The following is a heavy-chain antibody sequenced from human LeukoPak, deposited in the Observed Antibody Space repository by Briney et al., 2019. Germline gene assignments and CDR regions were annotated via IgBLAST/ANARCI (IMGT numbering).Heavy chain of an antibody. D-gene: IGHD2-2*01. CDR1: GFAFNTYA. Sequence: GGSLRLSCAASGFAFNTYAMTWVRQAPGEGLEWLSYISSSSNTIYYADSVKGRFTISRDNAKNSLSLQLNSLRAEDTAVYYGARATRGSSTSCDYWGQGTLVTLSS. CDR2: ISSSSNTI. CDR3: ARATRGSSTSCDY. V-gene: IGHV3-48*04. J-gene: IGHJ4*02.